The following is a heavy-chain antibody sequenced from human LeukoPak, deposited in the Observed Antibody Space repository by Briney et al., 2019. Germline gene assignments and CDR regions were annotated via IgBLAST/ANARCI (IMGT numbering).Heavy chain of an antibody. J-gene: IGHJ4*02. D-gene: IGHD2-15*01. CDR2: IWYDGSKK. V-gene: IGHV3-33*06. CDR3: AKDGRCGGGSCYPYYFDS. Sequence: PGGSLRLSCAASGFTFSSYGMHWVRQAPGKGPEWVAVIWYDGSKKYYADSVKGRFTISRDSSKNTLYLQMSSLRAEDTAVYYCAKDGRCGGGSCYPYYFDSWGRGTLVTVSS. CDR1: GFTFSSYG.